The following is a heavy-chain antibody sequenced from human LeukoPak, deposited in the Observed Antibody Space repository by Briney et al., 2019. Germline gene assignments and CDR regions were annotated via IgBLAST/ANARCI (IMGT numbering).Heavy chain of an antibody. D-gene: IGHD4-11*01. CDR2: TISSGDSR. CDR1: VFIFSTFD. V-gene: IGHV3-23*01. CDR3: AHSMNRWAFQD. J-gene: IGHJ1*01. Sequence: GGSLRLPCGVNVFIFSTFDVSCVRRAPEKGVEWVSSTISSGDSRKYADYVKGRLTITRDNSKHTLYLQMDSLRAEDTAVYFCAHSMNRWAFQDWGQGTLATVSS.